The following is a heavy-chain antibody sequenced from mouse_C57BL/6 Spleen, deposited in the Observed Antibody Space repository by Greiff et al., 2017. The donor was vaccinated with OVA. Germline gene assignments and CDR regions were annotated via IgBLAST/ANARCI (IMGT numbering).Heavy chain of an antibody. CDR3: ARASFYGNFYFDD. CDR1: GFTFTDYY. CDR2: IRNKANGYTT. J-gene: IGHJ2*01. V-gene: IGHV7-3*01. D-gene: IGHD2-10*01. Sequence: EVQLVESGGGLVQPGGSLSLSCAASGFTFTDYYMSWVRQPPGKALAWLGFIRNKANGYTTEYSASVKGRFTISRDNSQSILYLQMNALRAEDSATYYCARASFYGNFYFDDWGQGTTLTVSS.